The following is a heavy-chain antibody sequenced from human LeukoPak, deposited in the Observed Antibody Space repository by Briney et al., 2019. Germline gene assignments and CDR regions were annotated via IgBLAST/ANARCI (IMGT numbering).Heavy chain of an antibody. D-gene: IGHD1-26*01. Sequence: GGSLRLSCAASGFTFSGYWMHWVRQAPGKGLVWVSRINSDGSSTSYADSVKGRFTISRDNAKNTLYLQMNSLRAEDTAVYYCARSVGATDYFDYWGQGTLVTVSS. CDR2: INSDGSST. CDR3: ARSVGATDYFDY. CDR1: GFTFSGYW. J-gene: IGHJ4*02. V-gene: IGHV3-74*01.